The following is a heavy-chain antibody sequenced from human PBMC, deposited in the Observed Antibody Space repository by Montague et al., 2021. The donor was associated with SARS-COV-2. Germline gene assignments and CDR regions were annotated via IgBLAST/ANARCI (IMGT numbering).Heavy chain of an antibody. D-gene: IGHD3-10*01. Sequence: SETLSLTCTVSGGSISSHFWSFIRQPPGKGLEWIGYINSNGGTNDNPXLRGRLTMSVDTSKNQSSLQLRSMTPADTAVYCCARATSVRGAVSWFDPWGQGILVTVSS. J-gene: IGHJ5*02. CDR1: GGSISSHF. CDR2: INSNGGT. CDR3: ARATSVRGAVSWFDP. V-gene: IGHV4-59*11.